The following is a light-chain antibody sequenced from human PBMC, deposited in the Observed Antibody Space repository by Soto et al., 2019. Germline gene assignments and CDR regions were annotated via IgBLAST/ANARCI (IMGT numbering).Light chain of an antibody. V-gene: IGKV3-20*01. Sequence: EIVLTQSPGILSLSPGERASLSCGASQSISSSFLAWYQQKPGQAPRLLIYGASSRATGIPDRFSGTGPETDFTLTISRLEPEDFAVYYCQQYGSSSITFGQGTRLEIK. CDR1: QSISSSF. CDR2: GAS. CDR3: QQYGSSSIT. J-gene: IGKJ5*01.